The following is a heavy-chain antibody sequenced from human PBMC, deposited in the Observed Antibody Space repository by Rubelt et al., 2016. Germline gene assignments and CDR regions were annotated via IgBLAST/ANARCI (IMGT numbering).Heavy chain of an antibody. CDR2: IYHSGST. V-gene: IGHV4-38-2*02. CDR1: GYSISSGYY. CDR3: ARDHSSGWYLEGFFDY. J-gene: IGHJ4*02. Sequence: QLQLQESGPGLVKPSETLSLTCTVSGYSISSGYYWGWIRQPPGKGLEWIGSIYHSGSTYYNPSLKSRGTISVDTSKNQFSLKLSSVTAADTAVYYCARDHSSGWYLEGFFDYWGQGTLVTVSS. D-gene: IGHD6-19*01.